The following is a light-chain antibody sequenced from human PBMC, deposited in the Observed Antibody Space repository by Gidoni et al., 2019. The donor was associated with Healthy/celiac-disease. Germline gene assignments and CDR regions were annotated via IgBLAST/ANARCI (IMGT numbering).Light chain of an antibody. J-gene: IGLJ1*01. Sequence: QSALTQPRPVSGSPGQSVTIPCTGTSSDVGGYNYVSWYQQHPGKAPKLMIYDVSKRPSGVPDRFSGSKSGNTASLTIAGLQAEDEADYYCCSYAGSYTLGVFGTGTKVTVL. CDR1: SSDVGGYNY. CDR3: CSYAGSYTLGV. CDR2: DVS. V-gene: IGLV2-11*01.